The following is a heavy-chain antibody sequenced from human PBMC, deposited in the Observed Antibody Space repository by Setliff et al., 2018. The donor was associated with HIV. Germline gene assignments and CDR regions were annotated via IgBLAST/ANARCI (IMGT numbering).Heavy chain of an antibody. CDR3: ARIVATITCYDY. CDR2: IYYSGST. V-gene: IGHV4-38-2*01. Sequence: PSETLSLTCAVSGYSISSGYYWGWIRQPPGKGLEWIGSIYYSGSTYYNPSLKSRVTISVDTSKNQFSLKLSSVTAADSAVYYCARIVATITCYDYWGQGTLVTVSS. D-gene: IGHD5-12*01. J-gene: IGHJ4*02. CDR1: GYSISSGYY.